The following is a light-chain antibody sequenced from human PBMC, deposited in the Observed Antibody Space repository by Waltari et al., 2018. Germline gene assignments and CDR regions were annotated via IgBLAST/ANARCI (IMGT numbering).Light chain of an antibody. V-gene: IGKV3-20*01. J-gene: IGKJ4*01. Sequence: EIVLTRSPGTLSLSPGERASLSCRASQSVSSNYLAWYQQKPGQTPRLLIYDASSRATGIPDRFSGSGSGTDFTLTISRLEPEDFAVFYCQQYATSPLTFGGGTKVEIK. CDR2: DAS. CDR3: QQYATSPLT. CDR1: QSVSSNY.